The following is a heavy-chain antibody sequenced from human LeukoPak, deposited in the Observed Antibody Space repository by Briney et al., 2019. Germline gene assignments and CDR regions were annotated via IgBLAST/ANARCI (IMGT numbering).Heavy chain of an antibody. CDR1: GFTFTTHD. J-gene: IGHJ4*02. CDR2: MNPDSGNT. D-gene: IGHD5-24*01. CDR3: ARGGRIEMATIGLDY. Sequence: ASVKVSCKTSGFTFTTHDMTWVRQATGQGLEWMGWMNPDSGNTGYAQKFQGRVTITRNTSISTAYMELSSLRSEDTAVYYCARGGRIEMATIGLDYWGQGTLVTVSS. V-gene: IGHV1-8*01.